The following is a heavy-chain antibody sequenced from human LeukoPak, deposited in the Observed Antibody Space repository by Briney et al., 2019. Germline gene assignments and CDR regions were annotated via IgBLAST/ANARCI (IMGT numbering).Heavy chain of an antibody. D-gene: IGHD2-2*02. CDR1: GDSISSGTYS. CDR2: ISHSGSS. CDR3: ARGLIVPSTIFDY. J-gene: IGHJ4*02. V-gene: IGHV4-30-2*01. Sequence: PSETLSLTCAVSGDSISSGTYSWTWIRQPPGKGLEGIGFISHSGSSYYNPSLKSRVTMSVDRSENQFSLKLSSVTAADTAVYYCARGLIVPSTIFDYWGQGALVTVSS.